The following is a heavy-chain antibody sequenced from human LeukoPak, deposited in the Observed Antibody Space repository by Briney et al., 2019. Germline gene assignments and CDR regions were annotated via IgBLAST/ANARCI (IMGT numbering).Heavy chain of an antibody. CDR3: ARDRIVVITYDAFDI. CDR1: GYTFTSYA. Sequence: VASVKVSCKASGYTFTSYAMHWVRQAPGQRLEWMGWINAGNGNTKYSQKFQGRVTITRDTSASTAYMELSSLRSEDTAVYYCARDRIVVITYDAFDIWGQGTLVTVSS. CDR2: INAGNGNT. V-gene: IGHV1-3*01. D-gene: IGHD3-22*01. J-gene: IGHJ3*02.